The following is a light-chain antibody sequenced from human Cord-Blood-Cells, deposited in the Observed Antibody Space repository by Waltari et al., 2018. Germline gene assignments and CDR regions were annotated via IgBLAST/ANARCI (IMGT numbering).Light chain of an antibody. J-gene: IGKJ4*01. V-gene: IGKV1-39*01. Sequence: DIQMTQSPSSLSASVGDRVTITCRASQSISSYLTWYQQKPGKAPKLLIDAASRLQSGVPSRFSGSGSGTDFTLTISSLQPEDFATYYCQQSYSTPPLTFGGGTKVEIK. CDR1: QSISSY. CDR3: QQSYSTPPLT. CDR2: AAS.